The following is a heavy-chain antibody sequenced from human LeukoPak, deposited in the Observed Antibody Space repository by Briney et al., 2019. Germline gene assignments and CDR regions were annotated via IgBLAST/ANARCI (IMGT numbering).Heavy chain of an antibody. CDR3: ARHGVGSSWFGFDF. Sequence: GDSLKISCKGSGDSFTGYWIGWVRQMPGKGLEWMGIINPDDSDPRYSPSFQGRATISADRSISTAYLQWSTLKASDTAMYYCARHGVGSSWFGFDFWGQGTLVTVSP. J-gene: IGHJ4*02. CDR1: GDSFTGYW. CDR2: INPDDSDP. D-gene: IGHD6-13*01. V-gene: IGHV5-51*01.